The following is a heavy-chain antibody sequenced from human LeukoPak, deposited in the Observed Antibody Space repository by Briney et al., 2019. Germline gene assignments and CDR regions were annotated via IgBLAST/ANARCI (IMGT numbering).Heavy chain of an antibody. V-gene: IGHV1-46*01. CDR3: ARWGYCSGGSCYSRGNYYYGVDV. CDR1: GYTFTSYY. Sequence: ASVKVSCKASGYTFTSYYMHWVRQAPGQGLEWMGIINPSGGSTSYAQKFQGRVTMTRDTSTSTVYMELSSLRSEDTAVYYCARWGYCSGGSCYSRGNYYYGVDVWGQGTTVTVSS. J-gene: IGHJ6*02. CDR2: INPSGGST. D-gene: IGHD2-15*01.